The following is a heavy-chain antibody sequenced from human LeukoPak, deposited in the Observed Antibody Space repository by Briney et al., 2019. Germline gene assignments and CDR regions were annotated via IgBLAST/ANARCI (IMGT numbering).Heavy chain of an antibody. CDR1: GGTFSSYA. J-gene: IGHJ4*02. CDR2: IIPIFGTA. Sequence: ASVKVSCKASGGTFSSYAISWVRQAPGQGLEWMGGIIPIFGTANYAQKLQGRVTMTTDTSTSTAYMELRSLRSDDTAVYYCARVDYWGQGTLVTVSS. V-gene: IGHV1-69*05. CDR3: ARVDY.